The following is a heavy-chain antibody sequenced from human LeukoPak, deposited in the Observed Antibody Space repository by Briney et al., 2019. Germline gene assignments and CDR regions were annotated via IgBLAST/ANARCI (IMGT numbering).Heavy chain of an antibody. CDR2: MNPNSGNT. CDR3: ARGPSRDYGSGSSWFDP. Sequence: ASVKVSCKASGYTFTSYDINWVRQVTGQGLEWMGWMNPNSGNTGYAQKFQGRVTMTTNTSISTAYMELSSLRSEETAVYYCARGPSRDYGSGSSWFDPWGQGTLVTVSS. D-gene: IGHD3-10*01. V-gene: IGHV1-8*01. J-gene: IGHJ5*02. CDR1: GYTFTSYD.